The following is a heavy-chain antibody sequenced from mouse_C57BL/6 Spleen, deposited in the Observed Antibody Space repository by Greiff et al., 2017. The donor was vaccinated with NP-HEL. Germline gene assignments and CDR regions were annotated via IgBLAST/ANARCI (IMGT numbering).Heavy chain of an antibody. CDR3: ARWNYGTSGAY. V-gene: IGHV1-82*01. Sequence: QVQLQQSGPELVKPGASVKISCKASGYAFSSSWMNWVKQRPGKGLEWIGRIYPGDGDTNYNGKFKGKATLTADKSSSTAYMQLSSLTSEDSAVYFCARWNYGTSGAYWGQGTLVTVSA. CDR1: GYAFSSSW. D-gene: IGHD1-1*01. CDR2: IYPGDGDT. J-gene: IGHJ3*01.